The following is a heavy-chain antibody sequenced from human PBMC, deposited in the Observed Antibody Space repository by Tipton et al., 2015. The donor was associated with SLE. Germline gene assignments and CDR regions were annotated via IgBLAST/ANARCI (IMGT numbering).Heavy chain of an antibody. CDR3: ARRREYSSSRGAFDY. CDR1: GYSFTSYW. CDR2: INPGASDT. D-gene: IGHD6-6*01. Sequence: VQLVQSGAEVKKPGESLKISCKGSGYSFTSYWIDWVRQMPGKGLEWMGIINPGASDTTYSPSFQGQVTISAAKSTSTAYLQWSSLKASDTAMYYCARRREYSSSRGAFDYWGQGTLVTVSS. V-gene: IGHV5-51*03. J-gene: IGHJ4*02.